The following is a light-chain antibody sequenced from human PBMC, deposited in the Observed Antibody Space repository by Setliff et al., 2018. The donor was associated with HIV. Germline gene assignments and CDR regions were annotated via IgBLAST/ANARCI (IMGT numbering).Light chain of an antibody. CDR3: QSYDSSLSGSYV. J-gene: IGLJ1*01. Sequence: QSVLTQPPSVSGAPGQRVTISCIGSSSNIGAGYDVHWYQQVPGTAPKLLIFDNNIRTSGVPDRFSGSKSGTSASLAITGLQAEDEADYYCQSYDSSLSGSYVFGTGTKVTVL. CDR2: DNN. V-gene: IGLV1-40*01. CDR1: SSNIGAGYD.